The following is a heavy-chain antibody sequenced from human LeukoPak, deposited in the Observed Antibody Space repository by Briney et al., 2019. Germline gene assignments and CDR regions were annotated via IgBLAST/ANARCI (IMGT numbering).Heavy chain of an antibody. CDR1: GLTFSNSW. CDR2: IKKDGSET. CDR3: ATTLNIATPGHL. V-gene: IGHV3-7*01. D-gene: IGHD6-13*01. J-gene: IGHJ4*02. Sequence: GGSLRLSCVASGLTFSNSWMTWVRQAPGKGLEWVANIKKDGSETYYVDSVKGRFTISRDNAKNSVYLQMSSLRAEDTGVYYCATTLNIATPGHLWGQGALVTVSS.